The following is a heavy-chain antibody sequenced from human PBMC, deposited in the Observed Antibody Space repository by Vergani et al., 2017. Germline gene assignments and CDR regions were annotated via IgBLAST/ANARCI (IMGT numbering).Heavy chain of an antibody. D-gene: IGHD6-13*01. CDR2: IIPILGIA. Sequence: QVQLVQSGAEVKKPGSSVKVSCKASGGTFSSYAISWVRQAPGQGLEWMGRIIPILGIANYAQKFQGRVTITADKSTSTAYMELSSLRSEDTAVYYCARDGARTVSGAAAGFDYWGQGTLVTVSS. CDR3: ARDGARTVSGAAAGFDY. J-gene: IGHJ4*02. CDR1: GGTFSSYA. V-gene: IGHV1-69*04.